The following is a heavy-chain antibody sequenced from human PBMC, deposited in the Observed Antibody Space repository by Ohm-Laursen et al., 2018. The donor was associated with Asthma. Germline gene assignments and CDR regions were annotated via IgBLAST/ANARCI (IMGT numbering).Heavy chain of an antibody. J-gene: IGHJ4*02. CDR2: ISSSSSTI. V-gene: IGHV3-48*02. CDR1: GFTFSSYI. CDR3: AREPHYYDSSGYTDY. D-gene: IGHD3-22*01. Sequence: SLRLSCAASGFTFSSYIMNWVRQAPGKGLEWVSYISSSSSTIYYADSVKGRFTISRDNAKNSLYLQMNSLRDEDTAVYYCAREPHYYDSSGYTDYWGQGTLVTVSS.